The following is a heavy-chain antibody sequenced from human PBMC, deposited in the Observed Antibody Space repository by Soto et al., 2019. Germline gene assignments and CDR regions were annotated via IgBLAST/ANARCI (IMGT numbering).Heavy chain of an antibody. J-gene: IGHJ5*02. D-gene: IGHD1-7*01. CDR3: ERARVITGTSLRWFDP. V-gene: IGHV1-69*06. Sequence: QVQLVQSGAEVKKPGSSVKVSCKASGGTFSSYAISWVRQAPGQGLEWLGGIIPIFGTANYAQKFQGRVTITADKSARTAYMELSRLRSEDTAVYYCERARVITGTSLRWFDPWGQGTLVTVSS. CDR1: GGTFSSYA. CDR2: IIPIFGTA.